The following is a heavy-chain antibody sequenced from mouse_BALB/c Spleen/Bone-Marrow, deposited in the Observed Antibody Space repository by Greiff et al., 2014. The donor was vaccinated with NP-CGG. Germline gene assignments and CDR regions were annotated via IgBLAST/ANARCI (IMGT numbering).Heavy chain of an antibody. D-gene: IGHD1-1*01. CDR2: IDPANGNT. J-gene: IGHJ2*01. Sequence: EVQREESGAELVKPGASVKLSCTASGFNIKDTYMHWVKQRPEQGLEWIGRIDPANGNTKYDQKFQGKATITVDTSSNTAYLQLSSMTSEDAAVYYCARYYYGNSYFDYWGQGTTLTVSS. CDR1: GFNIKDTY. V-gene: IGHV14-3*02. CDR3: ARYYYGNSYFDY.